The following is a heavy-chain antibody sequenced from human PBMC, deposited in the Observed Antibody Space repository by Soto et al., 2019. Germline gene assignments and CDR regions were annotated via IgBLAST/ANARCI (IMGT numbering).Heavy chain of an antibody. Sequence: SETLSLTCDVSGYSISSGYYWGWIRQPPGKGLEWIGSIYHSGSTYYNPSLKSRVTISVDTSKNQFSLKLSSVTAADTAVYYCARDQQLWLAPFDYWGQGTLVPVSS. CDR3: ARDQQLWLAPFDY. CDR1: GYSISSGYY. J-gene: IGHJ4*02. CDR2: IYHSGST. D-gene: IGHD6-19*01. V-gene: IGHV4-38-2*02.